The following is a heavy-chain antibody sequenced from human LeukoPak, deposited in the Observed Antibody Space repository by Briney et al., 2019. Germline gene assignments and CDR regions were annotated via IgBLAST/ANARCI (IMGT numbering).Heavy chain of an antibody. CDR1: GFTFSSYG. V-gene: IGHV3-33*01. Sequence: TGGSLRLSCAASGFTFSSYGMHWVRQAPGKGLEWVAVIWYDGSNKYYADSVKGRFTISRDNSKNTLYLQMNSLRAEDTAVYYCARDGMIGSGSYLDYWGQGTLVTVSS. CDR3: ARDGMIGSGSYLDY. D-gene: IGHD3-10*01. CDR2: IWYDGSNK. J-gene: IGHJ4*02.